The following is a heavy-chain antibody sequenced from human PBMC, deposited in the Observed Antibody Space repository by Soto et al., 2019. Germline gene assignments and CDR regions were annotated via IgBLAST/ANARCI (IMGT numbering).Heavy chain of an antibody. CDR3: ARALATVTTGWFDP. J-gene: IGHJ5*02. V-gene: IGHV1-18*01. CDR2: ISAYNGNT. CDR1: GYTFTRYG. Sequence: QVQLVQSGAEVKKPGASVKVSCKASGYTFTRYGISWVRQAPGQGLEWMGWISAYNGNTNYAQKLQGRVTMTTDPATSTAYMELRGLRSDDTAVYYCARALATVTTGWFDPWGQGTLVTVSS. D-gene: IGHD4-17*01.